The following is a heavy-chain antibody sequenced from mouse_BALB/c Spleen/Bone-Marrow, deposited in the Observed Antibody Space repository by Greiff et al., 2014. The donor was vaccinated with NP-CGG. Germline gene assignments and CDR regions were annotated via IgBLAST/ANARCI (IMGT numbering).Heavy chain of an antibody. CDR1: GFIFSSFG. Sequence: EVKVVESGGGLVQPGGSRKLSCAASGFIFSSFGMHWVRKAPEKGLEWVAYISSGSSTIYYADTVKGRFTISRDNPKNTLFLQMTSLRSEDTAMYYCARRGSNHWYFDVWGAGTTVTVSS. D-gene: IGHD1-1*01. CDR3: ARRGSNHWYFDV. CDR2: ISSGSSTI. V-gene: IGHV5-17*02. J-gene: IGHJ1*01.